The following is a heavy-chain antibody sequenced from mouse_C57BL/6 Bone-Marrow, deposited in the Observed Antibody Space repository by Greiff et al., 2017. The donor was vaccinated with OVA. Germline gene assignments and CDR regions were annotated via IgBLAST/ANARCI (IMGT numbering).Heavy chain of an antibody. V-gene: IGHV1-7*01. CDR2: INPSSGYT. Sequence: VQLQQSGAELAKPGASVKLSCNASGYTFTSYWMHWVKQRPGQGLEWIGYINPSSGYTKYNQKFKDKATLTADKSSSTAYMQLSSLTYEDSAVYYCARITTVVAPHFDYWGQGTTLTVSS. J-gene: IGHJ2*01. CDR1: GYTFTSYW. D-gene: IGHD1-1*01. CDR3: ARITTVVAPHFDY.